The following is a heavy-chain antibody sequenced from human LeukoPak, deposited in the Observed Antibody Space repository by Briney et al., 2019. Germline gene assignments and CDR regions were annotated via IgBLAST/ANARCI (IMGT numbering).Heavy chain of an antibody. Sequence: PGGSLRLSCAASGFTFSSYWMSWVRQAPGKGLEWVANIKQDGSEKYYVDSVKGRFTISRDNAKNSLYLQMNSLRAEDTAVYYCARVYQHGILYMDVWGKGTTVTVSS. CDR3: ARVYQHGILYMDV. D-gene: IGHD2-2*01. CDR1: GFTFSSYW. V-gene: IGHV3-7*01. J-gene: IGHJ6*03. CDR2: IKQDGSEK.